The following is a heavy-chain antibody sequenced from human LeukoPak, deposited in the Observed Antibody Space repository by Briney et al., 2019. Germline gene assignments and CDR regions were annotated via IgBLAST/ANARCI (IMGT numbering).Heavy chain of an antibody. CDR1: GGSISSSSYY. D-gene: IGHD3-10*01. CDR2: IYYSGST. J-gene: IGHJ6*02. CDR3: ARAIEFQSSGRRPPGWRRPPGNGMDV. V-gene: IGHV4-39*07. Sequence: ETLSLTCTVSGGSISSSSYYWGWIRQPPGKGLEWIGSIYYSGSTYYNPSLKSRVTISVDTSKNQFSLKLSSVTAADTAVYYCARAIEFQSSGRRPPGWRRPPGNGMDVWGQGTTVTVSS.